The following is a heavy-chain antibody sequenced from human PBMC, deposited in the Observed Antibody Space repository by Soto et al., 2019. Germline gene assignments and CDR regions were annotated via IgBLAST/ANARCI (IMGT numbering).Heavy chain of an antibody. CDR2: IIPIFGTA. CDR1: GCTFSSYA. Sequence: GASVKVSCKASGCTFSSYAISWVRQAPGQGLEWMGGIIPIFGTANYAQKFQGRVTITADESTSTAYMELSSLRSEDTAVYYCAVEPRDYYDSSGPLFAWGQGTLVTVSS. CDR3: AVEPRDYYDSSGPLFA. J-gene: IGHJ5*02. D-gene: IGHD3-22*01. V-gene: IGHV1-69*13.